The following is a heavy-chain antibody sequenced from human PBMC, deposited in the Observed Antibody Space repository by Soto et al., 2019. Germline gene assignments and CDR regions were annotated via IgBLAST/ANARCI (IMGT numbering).Heavy chain of an antibody. CDR1: GGSISSSSYY. V-gene: IGHV4-39*01. CDR2: IYYSGST. J-gene: IGHJ3*02. Sequence: KPSETLSLTCTVSGGSISSSSYYWGWIRQPPGKGLEWIGSIYYSGSTYYNPSLKSRVTISVDTSKNQFSLKLSSVTAADTAVYYCARQGPRTYSTDAFDIWGQGTMVTVSS. D-gene: IGHD2-2*01. CDR3: ARQGPRTYSTDAFDI.